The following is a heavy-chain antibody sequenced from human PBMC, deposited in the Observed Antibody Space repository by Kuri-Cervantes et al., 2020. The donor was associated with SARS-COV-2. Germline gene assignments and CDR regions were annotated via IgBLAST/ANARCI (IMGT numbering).Heavy chain of an antibody. CDR2: ISSSSSYI. D-gene: IGHD2-21*02. V-gene: IGHV3-21*01. CDR1: GFTFSSYS. J-gene: IGHJ4*02. Sequence: GGSLRLSCPASGFTFSSYSMNWVRQAPGKGLEWVSSISSSSSYIYYADSVKGRFTISRDNAKNSLYLQMNSLRAEDTAVYYCARDGDSYIPVLDYWGQGTLVTVSS. CDR3: ARDGDSYIPVLDY.